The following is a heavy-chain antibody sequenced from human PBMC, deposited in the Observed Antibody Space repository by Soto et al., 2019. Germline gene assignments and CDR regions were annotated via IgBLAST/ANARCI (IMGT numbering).Heavy chain of an antibody. CDR1: GGSISSYY. Sequence: SETLSLTCTVSGGSISSYYWSWIRQPPGKGLEWIGYIYYSGSTNYNPSLKSRVTISVDTSKNQFSLKLSSVTAADTAVYYCARGKRGMDVWGQGTTVTASS. CDR3: ARGKRGMDV. V-gene: IGHV4-59*01. J-gene: IGHJ6*02. CDR2: IYYSGST.